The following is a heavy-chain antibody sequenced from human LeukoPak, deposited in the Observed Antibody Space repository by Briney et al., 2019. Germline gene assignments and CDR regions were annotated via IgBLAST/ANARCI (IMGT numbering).Heavy chain of an antibody. V-gene: IGHV3-23*01. CDR3: ARAPDYDFWSGYLYYYYGMDV. Sequence: PGGSLRLSCAASGFTFSSYAMSWVRQVPGKGLEWVLGISGSGGSTYYADSVKGRFTISRDNSKNTLYLQMNSLRVEDTAVYYCARAPDYDFWSGYLYYYYGMDVWGQGTTVTVSS. J-gene: IGHJ6*02. D-gene: IGHD3-3*01. CDR2: ISGSGGST. CDR1: GFTFSSYA.